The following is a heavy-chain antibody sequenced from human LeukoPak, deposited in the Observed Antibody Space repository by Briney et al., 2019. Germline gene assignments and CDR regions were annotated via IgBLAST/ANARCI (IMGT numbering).Heavy chain of an antibody. CDR3: AKSAGTSSVRGYFDY. D-gene: IGHD2-2*01. CDR1: GFTFSSCG. CDR2: ISYDGSNK. V-gene: IGHV3-30*18. J-gene: IGHJ4*02. Sequence: PGRSLRLSCAASGFTFSSCGMNWVRQAPGKGLEWVAVISYDGSNKYYADSVKGRFTISRDNSKNTLYLQMNSLRAEDTAVYYCAKSAGTSSVRGYFDYWGQGTLVTVSS.